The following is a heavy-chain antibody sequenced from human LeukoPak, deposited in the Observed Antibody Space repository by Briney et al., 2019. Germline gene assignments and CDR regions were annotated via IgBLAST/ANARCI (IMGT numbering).Heavy chain of an antibody. D-gene: IGHD3-22*01. CDR3: ARWDDSSGYYPYYFDY. Sequence: GGSLRPSCAASGFTFSSYSMNWVRQAPGKGLEWVSSISSSSYIYYADSVKGRFTISRDNAKKSLYLQMNSLRAEDTAVYYCARWDDSSGYYPYYFDYWGQGTLVTVSS. J-gene: IGHJ4*02. CDR2: ISSSSYI. V-gene: IGHV3-21*01. CDR1: GFTFSSYS.